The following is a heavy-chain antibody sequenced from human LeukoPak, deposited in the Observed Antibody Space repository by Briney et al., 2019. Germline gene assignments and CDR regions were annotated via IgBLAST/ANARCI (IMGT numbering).Heavy chain of an antibody. CDR2: IKLDGSEK. V-gene: IGHV3-7*03. Sequence: GGSLRLSCVASGFTFGKYWMGWVRQAPAKGLEWVANIKLDGSEKNYVDSVKGRFTISRDNTKNSLYLQMNSLRAEDTAVFYCARDQYDTWSRRGNFDSWGQGTLVIVSS. CDR3: ARDQYDTWSRRGNFDS. J-gene: IGHJ4*02. D-gene: IGHD3/OR15-3a*01. CDR1: GFTFGKYW.